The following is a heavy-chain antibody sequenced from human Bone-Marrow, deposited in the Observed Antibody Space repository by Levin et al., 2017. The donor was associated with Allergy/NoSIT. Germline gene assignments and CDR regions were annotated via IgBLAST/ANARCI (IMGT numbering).Heavy chain of an antibody. CDR2: IPHDGTYT. Sequence: GGSLRLSCAASGFTFSRSGLHWVRQAPGKGLEWVAFIPHDGTYTYQAHSVKGRFTVSRDSSVNTVYLQMNGLRPEDTAVYDCARDIVRSSYFGMDVWGPGTTVTVSS. D-gene: IGHD1-26*01. CDR3: ARDIVRSSYFGMDV. CDR1: GFTFSRSG. J-gene: IGHJ6*02. V-gene: IGHV3-30*03.